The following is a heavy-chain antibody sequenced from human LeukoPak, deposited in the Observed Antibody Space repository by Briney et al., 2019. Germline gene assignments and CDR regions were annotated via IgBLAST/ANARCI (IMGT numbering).Heavy chain of an antibody. D-gene: IGHD2-2*01. Sequence: GGSLRLSCAASGFTFSSYGMHWVRQAPGKGLEWVTFIWNDGSNKIYADFVKGLYTISRDSSDNRLYLQMNSLRAEDTAVYYCARDGPQYEIDYWGHGTLVTVSS. CDR2: IWNDGSNK. CDR3: ARDGPQYEIDY. CDR1: GFTFSSYG. V-gene: IGHV3-33*01. J-gene: IGHJ4*01.